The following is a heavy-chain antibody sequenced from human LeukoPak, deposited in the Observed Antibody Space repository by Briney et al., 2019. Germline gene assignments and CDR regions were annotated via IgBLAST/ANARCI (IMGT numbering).Heavy chain of an antibody. Sequence: GGSLRLSCAASGFTFSSYWMSWVRQAPGKGLEWVANIKQDGSEKYYVDSVKGRFTISRDNAKNSLYLQVNSLRAEDTAVYYCARVGVLLWFGESDYGMDVWGKGTTVTVSS. CDR3: ARVGVLLWFGESDYGMDV. CDR1: GFTFSSYW. CDR2: IKQDGSEK. D-gene: IGHD3-10*01. J-gene: IGHJ6*04. V-gene: IGHV3-7*03.